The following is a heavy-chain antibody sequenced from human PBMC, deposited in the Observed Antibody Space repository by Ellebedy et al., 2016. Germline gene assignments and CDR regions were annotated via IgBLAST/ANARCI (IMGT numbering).Heavy chain of an antibody. J-gene: IGHJ4*02. D-gene: IGHD6-19*01. V-gene: IGHV3-66*01. CDR3: ASGRWGWYSKFDY. Sequence: GGSLRLSCAASGFTVSNKYMGWVRQAPGKGLEWVSIIYTGGSTYYVDSVKGRFTISRDNSKNTLYLQMNRLRAEDTAMYYCASGRWGWYSKFDYWGQGTLVTVSS. CDR2: IYTGGST. CDR1: GFTVSNKY.